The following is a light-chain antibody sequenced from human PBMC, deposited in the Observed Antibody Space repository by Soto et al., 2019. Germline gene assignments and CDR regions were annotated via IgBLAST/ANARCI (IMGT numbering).Light chain of an antibody. V-gene: IGKV3-15*01. CDR1: QSVSSN. J-gene: IGKJ1*01. CDR2: GAS. Sequence: EIVMTQSPATLSVSPRERATLSCRASQSVSSNLAWYHQKPGQTPRLLIYGASTRATGCPARFSGSGSGTEVTLTISSLQSEDFAVYYCQQYNNWPRTFGQGTKVEIK. CDR3: QQYNNWPRT.